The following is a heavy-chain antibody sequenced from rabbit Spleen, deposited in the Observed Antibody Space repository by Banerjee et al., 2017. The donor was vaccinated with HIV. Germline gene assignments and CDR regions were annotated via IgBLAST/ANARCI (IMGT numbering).Heavy chain of an antibody. J-gene: IGHJ4*01. CDR3: ARDHSGWGAGYFDL. Sequence: QEQLEESGGDLVKPEGSLTLTCTASRFSFSDRDVMCWVRQAPGKGLEWIGYIDPIFDNTYYANWVNGRFTFSSHNAQNTLDLQLNSLTAADTATYFCARDHSGWGAGYFDLWGPGTLVTVS. CDR1: RFSFSDRDV. V-gene: IGHV1S45*01. D-gene: IGHD4-1*01. CDR2: IDPIFDNT.